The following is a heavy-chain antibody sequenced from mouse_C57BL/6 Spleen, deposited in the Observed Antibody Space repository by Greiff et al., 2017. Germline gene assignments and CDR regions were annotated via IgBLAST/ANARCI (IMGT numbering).Heavy chain of an antibody. D-gene: IGHD1-1*01. Sequence: QVQLQQSGAELVRPGTSVKVSCKASGYAFTNYLLEWVKQRPGQGLEWIGVINPGSGGTNYNEKFKGKATLTADKSSSTAYMQLSSLTSEDSAVYFCARSSYYGSSYAMDYWGQGTSVTVSS. CDR2: INPGSGGT. V-gene: IGHV1-54*01. J-gene: IGHJ4*01. CDR3: ARSSYYGSSYAMDY. CDR1: GYAFTNYL.